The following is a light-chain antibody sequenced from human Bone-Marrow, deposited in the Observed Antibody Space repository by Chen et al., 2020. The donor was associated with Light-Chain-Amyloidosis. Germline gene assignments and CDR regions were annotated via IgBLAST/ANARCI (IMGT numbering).Light chain of an antibody. CDR2: DDS. CDR1: NIGSTS. J-gene: IGLJ3*02. CDR3: QVWDRSSDRPV. Sequence: SYVLTQPSSVSVAPGQTATIACGGNNIGSTSVHWYQQTPGQAPLLFVFDDSDRPSGIPERLSGSNSGNTATRTISRVEAGDEADYYCQVWDRSSDRPVFGGGTKLTVL. V-gene: IGLV3-21*02.